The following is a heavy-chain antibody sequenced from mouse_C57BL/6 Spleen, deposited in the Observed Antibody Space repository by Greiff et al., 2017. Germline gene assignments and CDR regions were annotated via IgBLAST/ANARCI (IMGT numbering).Heavy chain of an antibody. J-gene: IGHJ3*01. Sequence: EVQLVESEGGLVQPGSSMKLSCTASGFTFSDYYMAWVRQVPEKGLEWVANINYDGSSTYYLDSLKSRFIISRDNAKNILYLQMSSLKSEDTATYYCAREDLGRGFAYWGQGTLVTVSA. D-gene: IGHD4-1*01. V-gene: IGHV5-16*01. CDR3: AREDLGRGFAY. CDR2: INYDGSST. CDR1: GFTFSDYY.